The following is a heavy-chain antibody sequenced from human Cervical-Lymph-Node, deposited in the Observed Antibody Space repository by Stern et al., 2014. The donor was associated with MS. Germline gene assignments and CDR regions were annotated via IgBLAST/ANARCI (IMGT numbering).Heavy chain of an antibody. Sequence: EVQLVESGGGLVQPGGPLRLSCAASGFTFSSYWMSWVRQAPGKGLEWVANIKQDGSEKYYVDSVKGRFTISRDNAKNSLYLQMNSLRAEDTAVYYCARDRRANWFDPWGQGTLVTVSS. V-gene: IGHV3-7*03. CDR3: ARDRRANWFDP. J-gene: IGHJ5*02. CDR1: GFTFSSYW. CDR2: IKQDGSEK.